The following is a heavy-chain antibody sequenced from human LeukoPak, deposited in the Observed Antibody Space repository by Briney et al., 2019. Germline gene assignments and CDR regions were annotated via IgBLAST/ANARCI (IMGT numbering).Heavy chain of an antibody. V-gene: IGHV3-11*01. D-gene: IGHD2-2*01. CDR1: GFTFSDYF. J-gene: IGHJ5*02. CDR3: ARDSPRIVVVPPVKNEGNWFDP. CDR2: ISSSGSTI. Sequence: GGSLRLSCAASGFTFSDYFMSWIRQAPGKGLKWVSYISSSGSTIHYADSVKGRFTISRDNAKNSLYLQMNSLRVEDTAVYYCARDSPRIVVVPPVKNEGNWFDPWGQGTLVTVSS.